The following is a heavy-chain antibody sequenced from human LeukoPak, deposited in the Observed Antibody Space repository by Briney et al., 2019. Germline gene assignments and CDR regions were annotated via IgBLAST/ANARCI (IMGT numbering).Heavy chain of an antibody. J-gene: IGHJ4*02. CDR1: GFTFSSYS. CDR2: ISSGSSTK. D-gene: IGHD3-22*01. Sequence: GGSLRLSCAASGFTFSSYSMNWVRQAPGKGLEWVSYISSGSSTKYYTDSVKGRFTISRGNAKNSLYLQMNSLRAEDTAVYYCARDGNYDSSGYHDYWGQGTLVTVSS. V-gene: IGHV3-48*01. CDR3: ARDGNYDSSGYHDY.